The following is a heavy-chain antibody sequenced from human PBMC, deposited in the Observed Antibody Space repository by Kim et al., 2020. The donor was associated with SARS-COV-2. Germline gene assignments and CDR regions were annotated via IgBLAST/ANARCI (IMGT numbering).Heavy chain of an antibody. CDR1: GGSISSGGYY. D-gene: IGHD3-3*01. CDR2: IYYSGST. V-gene: IGHV4-31*03. CDR3: ARVTTLFGVVVSGFDY. Sequence: SETLSLTCTVSGGSISSGGYYWSWIRQHPGKGLEWIGYIYYSGSTYYNPSLKSRVTISVDTSKNQFSLKLSSVTAADTAVYYCARVTTLFGVVVSGFDYWGPRTLVSASS. J-gene: IGHJ4*02.